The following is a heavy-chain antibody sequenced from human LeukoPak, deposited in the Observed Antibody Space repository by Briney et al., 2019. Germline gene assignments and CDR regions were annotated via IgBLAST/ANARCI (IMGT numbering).Heavy chain of an antibody. J-gene: IGHJ4*02. CDR2: ISYDGSNK. V-gene: IGHV3-30*18. D-gene: IGHD5-24*01. CDR1: GFTFSSYG. CDR3: AKTDGYIRLPFDY. Sequence: PGRSLRLSCAASGFTFSSYGMHWVRQAPGKGLEWVAVISYDGSNKYYADSVKGRFTISRDNSKNTLYLQMNSLRAEDTAVYYCAKTDGYIRLPFDYWGQGNLVTVSS.